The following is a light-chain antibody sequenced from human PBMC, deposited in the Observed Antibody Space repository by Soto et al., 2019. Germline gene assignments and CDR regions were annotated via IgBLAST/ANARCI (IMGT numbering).Light chain of an antibody. CDR2: GAS. CDR3: QQYNNWPHT. CDR1: QSVSSD. V-gene: IGKV3-15*01. Sequence: EIVMTQSPATLSVSPGERATLSCRASQSVSSDLAWYRQKPGQAPSLLVYGASTRATGMPARFSGSGSGTEFTLTISSLQSEDFAVYYCQQYNNWPHTFGQGTKLEIK. J-gene: IGKJ2*01.